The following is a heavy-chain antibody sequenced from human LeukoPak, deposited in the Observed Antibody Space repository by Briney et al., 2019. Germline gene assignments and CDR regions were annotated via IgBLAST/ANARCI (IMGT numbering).Heavy chain of an antibody. CDR3: ARDLNPFHYYDSSGYFDY. J-gene: IGHJ4*02. CDR1: GGTFSSYA. D-gene: IGHD3-22*01. V-gene: IGHV1-18*01. Sequence: ASVKVSCKASGGTFSSYAISWVRQAPGQGLEWMGWISAYNGNTNYAQKLQGRVTMTTDTSTSTAYMELRSLRSDDTAVYYCARDLNPFHYYDSSGYFDYWGQGALVTVSS. CDR2: ISAYNGNT.